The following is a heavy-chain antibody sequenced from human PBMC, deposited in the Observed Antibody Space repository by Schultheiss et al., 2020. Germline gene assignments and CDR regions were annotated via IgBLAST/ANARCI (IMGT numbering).Heavy chain of an antibody. Sequence: SETLSLTCTVSGGSISSCGYYWSWIRQHPGKGLEWIGYIYYSGSTYYNPSLKSRVTISVDTSKNQFSLKLSSVTAADTAVYYCARAHSSSLYVDYYYYMDVWGKGTTVTVSS. J-gene: IGHJ6*03. V-gene: IGHV4-31*03. CDR3: ARAHSSSLYVDYYYYMDV. CDR2: IYYSGST. CDR1: GGSISSCGYY. D-gene: IGHD6-13*01.